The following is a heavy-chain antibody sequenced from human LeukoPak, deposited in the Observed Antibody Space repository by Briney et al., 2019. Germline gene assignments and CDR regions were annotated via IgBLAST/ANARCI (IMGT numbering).Heavy chain of an antibody. J-gene: IGHJ4*02. D-gene: IGHD3-22*01. V-gene: IGHV4-59*01. CDR1: LGSISSYY. CDR2: IYYSGSN. CDR3: ARIRYYDSSGHGYYFDY. Sequence: SGALSVTCMVSLGSISSYYWSSLRQPPGKRLEWIGYIYYSGSNNYKPSLKRRVSISVETSKNQFSLKLSSVTAADTDVYYCARIRYYDSSGHGYYFDYWGQGTLVTVSS.